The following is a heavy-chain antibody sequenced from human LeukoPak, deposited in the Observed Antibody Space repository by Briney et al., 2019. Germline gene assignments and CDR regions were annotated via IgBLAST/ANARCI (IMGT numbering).Heavy chain of an antibody. D-gene: IGHD2-15*01. CDR2: INGDGSST. CDR1: GFTFSTYS. V-gene: IGHV3-74*01. Sequence: PGGSLRLSCAASGFTFSTYSMHWVRQAPGKGLVWVSRINGDGSSTSYADSVKGRFTFSRDNAKNTLYLQMNSLRAEDTAVYYCARSATGGYFDYWGRGTLVTVSS. J-gene: IGHJ4*02. CDR3: ARSATGGYFDY.